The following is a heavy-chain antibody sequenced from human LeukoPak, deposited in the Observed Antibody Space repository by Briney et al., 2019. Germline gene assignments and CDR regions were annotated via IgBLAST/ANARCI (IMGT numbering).Heavy chain of an antibody. CDR1: GFTFNYFS. V-gene: IGHV3-48*02. CDR2: ISSSSSTI. D-gene: IGHD3-10*01. Sequence: GGSLRLSCAASGFTFNYFSVNWVRQAPGKGLDWVSYISSSSSTIYYADSVKGRFTISRDNAKNSLYLKMNSLRDEDTAVYYCARDRYGSGSYKDYWGQGTLVTVSS. CDR3: ARDRYGSGSYKDY. J-gene: IGHJ4*02.